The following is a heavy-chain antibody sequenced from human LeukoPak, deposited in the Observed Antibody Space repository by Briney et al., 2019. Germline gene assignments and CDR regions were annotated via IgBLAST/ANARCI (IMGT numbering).Heavy chain of an antibody. CDR1: GGSFSGYY. CDR3: ARGPGTWYYY. V-gene: IGHV4-34*01. Sequence: SETLSLTCAVYGGSFSGYYWSWIRQPPGKGLVWIGEINHSGSTNYNPSLKSRVTISIDTSKNQFSLKLSSVTAADTALYYCARGPGTWYYYWGQGTLVTVSS. J-gene: IGHJ4*02. D-gene: IGHD6-13*01. CDR2: INHSGST.